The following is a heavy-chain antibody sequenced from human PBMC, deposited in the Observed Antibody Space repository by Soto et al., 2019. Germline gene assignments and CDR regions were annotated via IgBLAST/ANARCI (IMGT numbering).Heavy chain of an antibody. CDR1: GDSVSSNSAA. D-gene: IGHD1-1*01. V-gene: IGHV6-1*01. Sequence: SQTLSLTCAISGDSVSSNSAAWNWIRQSPSRGLEWLGRTYYRSKWYNDFAVSVKSRISISADTSKNQVSLQLRSVTPEDTAVYYCARRVPAETTGFDYWGQGTLVTVSS. J-gene: IGHJ4*02. CDR2: TYYRSKWYN. CDR3: ARRVPAETTGFDY.